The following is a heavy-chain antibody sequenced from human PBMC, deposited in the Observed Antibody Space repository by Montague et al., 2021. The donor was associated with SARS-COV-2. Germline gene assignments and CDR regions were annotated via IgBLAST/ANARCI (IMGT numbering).Heavy chain of an antibody. CDR1: GASINSYY. CDR2: IYTSGRT. V-gene: IGHV4-4*07. CDR3: ARDRPRSYYYDSGTYTWGGYGMDV. Sequence: SETLSLTCGVPGASINSYYWSWIRQPAGKGLEWIGRIYTSGRTNHSPSLKSRVTISVDTSRNHLSLKLTSVTAADTAVYYCARDRPRSYYYDSGTYTWGGYGMDVWGQGTTVTVSS. J-gene: IGHJ6*02. D-gene: IGHD3-10*01.